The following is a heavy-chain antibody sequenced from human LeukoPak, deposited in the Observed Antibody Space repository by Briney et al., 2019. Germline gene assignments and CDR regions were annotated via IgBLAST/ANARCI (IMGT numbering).Heavy chain of an antibody. V-gene: IGHV3-74*03. CDR2: MSSDGIST. D-gene: IGHD3-16*01. CDR1: GFTLSTYW. J-gene: IGHJ4*02. Sequence: GGSLRLSCAASGFTLSTYWMHWVRQAPGKGLVWVSRMSSDGISTKYVDSVKGRFTISRDDAKNTLFLQMNSLRAEDTAVYYCARGQRGVYSFDYWGQGTMVTVSS. CDR3: ARGQRGVYSFDY.